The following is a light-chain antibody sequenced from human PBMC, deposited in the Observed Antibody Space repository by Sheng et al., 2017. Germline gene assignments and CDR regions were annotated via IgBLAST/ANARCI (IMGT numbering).Light chain of an antibody. J-gene: IGLJ3*02. CDR3: CSYAGSSTEV. CDR2: DVS. CDR1: SSDVGSYNL. Sequence: QSALTQPASVSGSPGQSITISCTGTSSDVGSYNLVSWYQQHPGKAPKLXIYDVSKRPSGVSNRFSGSKSGNTASLTISGLQAEDEADYYCCSYAGSSTEVFGGGTKLTVL. V-gene: IGLV2-23*02.